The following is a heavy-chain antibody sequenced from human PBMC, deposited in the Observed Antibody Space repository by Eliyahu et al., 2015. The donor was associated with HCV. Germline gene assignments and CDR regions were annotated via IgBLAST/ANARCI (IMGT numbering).Heavy chain of an antibody. D-gene: IGHD6-13*01. J-gene: IGHJ5*02. Sequence: QVQLVESGGGVVQPGRSLRLSCAASGFTFSSXAXHWVXQAPGKGXEWVAVISYDGSNKYXADSXKGRFTISRDNSKNTLYLQMNSLRAEDTAVYYCARDATVQYSSSSGFDPWGQGTLVTVSS. CDR2: ISYDGSNK. V-gene: IGHV3-30*01. CDR1: GFTFSSXA. CDR3: ARDATVQYSSSSGFDP.